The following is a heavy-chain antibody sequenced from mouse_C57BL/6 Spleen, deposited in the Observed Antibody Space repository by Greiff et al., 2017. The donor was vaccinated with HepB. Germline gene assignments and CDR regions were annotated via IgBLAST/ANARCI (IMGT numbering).Heavy chain of an antibody. CDR1: GYTFTSYW. Sequence: QVQLQQPGAELVKPGASVKMSCKASGYTFTSYWITWVKQRPGQGLEWIGDIYPGSGSTNYNEKFKSKATLTVDTSSSTAYMQLSSLASEDSAVYYCAGHYYDSSPCFAYWGQGTLVTVSA. V-gene: IGHV1-55*01. D-gene: IGHD1-1*01. J-gene: IGHJ3*01. CDR2: IYPGSGST. CDR3: AGHYYDSSPCFAY.